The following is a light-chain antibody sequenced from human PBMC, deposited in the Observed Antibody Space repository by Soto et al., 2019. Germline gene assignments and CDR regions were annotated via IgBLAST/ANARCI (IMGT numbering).Light chain of an antibody. CDR3: QQYRASPIT. V-gene: IGKV1-5*01. Sequence: DIALSQSPSTLSASVGGRVTISCRASQTVSSWLAWYQQRPGKAPNLLISGASTRAPGVPFRFIGSGSGTDFTLTITRLEPEDFAVYYCQQYRASPITFGLGTRLEIK. J-gene: IGKJ5*01. CDR1: QTVSSW. CDR2: GAS.